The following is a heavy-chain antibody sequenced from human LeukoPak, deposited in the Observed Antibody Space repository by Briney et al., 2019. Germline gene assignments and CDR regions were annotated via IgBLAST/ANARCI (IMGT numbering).Heavy chain of an antibody. J-gene: IGHJ6*04. CDR2: INHSGST. D-gene: IGHD6-25*01. CDR1: GGSFSGYY. V-gene: IGHV4-34*01. Sequence: SETLSLTCAVYGGSFSGYYWSWIRQPPGKGLEWIGEINHSGSTNYNPSLKSRVTISVDTSKNQFSLKLSSVTAADTAVYYCARGCAYSSGCQDVWGKGTTVTVSS. CDR3: ARGCAYSSGCQDV.